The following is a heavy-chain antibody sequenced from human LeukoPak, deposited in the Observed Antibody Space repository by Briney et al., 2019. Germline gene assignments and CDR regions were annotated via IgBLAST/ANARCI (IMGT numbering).Heavy chain of an antibody. V-gene: IGHV3-21*01. CDR1: GFTFSSYS. CDR2: ISSSSSYI. D-gene: IGHD3-22*01. J-gene: IGHJ4*02. CDR3: AREYYDSSGYYGD. Sequence: GGSLRLSCAASGFTFSSYSMNWVRQAPGKGLEWVSSISSSSSYIYYADSVKGRFTISRDNAKNSLYLQMNSLRAEDTAVHYCAREYYDSSGYYGDWGQGALVTVSS.